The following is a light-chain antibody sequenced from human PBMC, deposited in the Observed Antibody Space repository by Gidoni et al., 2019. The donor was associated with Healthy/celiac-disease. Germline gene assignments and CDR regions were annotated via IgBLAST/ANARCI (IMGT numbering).Light chain of an antibody. CDR1: PSISSY. Sequence: DIQMTQSPSSLSASVGDRVTITCRASPSISSYLNWYQQKPGEAPKLLIDAASSLQRGVPSRFSSSVSGTDFTLTISSLQPDDFATYYCQRSYSTPFTFGPGTKVDIK. J-gene: IGKJ3*01. V-gene: IGKV1-39*01. CDR3: QRSYSTPFT. CDR2: AAS.